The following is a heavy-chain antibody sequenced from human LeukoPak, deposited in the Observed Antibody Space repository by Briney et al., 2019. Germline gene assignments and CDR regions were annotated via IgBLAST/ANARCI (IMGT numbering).Heavy chain of an antibody. J-gene: IGHJ4*02. CDR1: GFTFSSYA. Sequence: PGGSLGLSCAASGFTFSSYAMYWVRQAPGKGLEWVAVISYDGTNKYYADSVKGRFTISRDNSRNTLYLQMNSLRAEDTAVFYCARDRGRFLEWLTYPLDYWGQGTLVTVSS. CDR2: ISYDGTNK. CDR3: ARDRGRFLEWLTYPLDY. V-gene: IGHV3-30-3*01. D-gene: IGHD3-3*01.